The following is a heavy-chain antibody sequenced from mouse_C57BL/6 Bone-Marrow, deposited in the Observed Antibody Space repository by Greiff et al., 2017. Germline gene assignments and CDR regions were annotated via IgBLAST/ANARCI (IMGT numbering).Heavy chain of an antibody. CDR1: GYTFTSYW. CDR2: IDPSDSYT. CDR3: ARGEYYGSPYAMDY. V-gene: IGHV1-50*01. J-gene: IGHJ4*01. Sequence: VQLQQPGAELVKPGASVKLSCKASGYTFTSYWMQWVKQRPGQGLEWIGEIDPSDSYTNYNQKFKGKATLTVDTSSSTAYRQLSRLTSEDSAVYYCARGEYYGSPYAMDYWGQGTSVTVSS. D-gene: IGHD1-1*01.